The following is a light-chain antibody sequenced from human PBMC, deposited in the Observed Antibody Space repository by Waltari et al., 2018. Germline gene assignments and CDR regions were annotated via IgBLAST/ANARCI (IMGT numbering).Light chain of an antibody. CDR2: KAS. J-gene: IGKJ1*01. CDR1: QSVSGW. V-gene: IGKV1-5*03. CDR3: QEYSTYSRT. Sequence: DIQMTQSPSTLSASVGDRMTVTCRASQSVSGWLAWYQQKPGKAPNLLIYKASTLESGVPSRFSGSGSGTEFTLTISSLQPDDFATYYCQEYSTYSRTFGQGTKVEIK.